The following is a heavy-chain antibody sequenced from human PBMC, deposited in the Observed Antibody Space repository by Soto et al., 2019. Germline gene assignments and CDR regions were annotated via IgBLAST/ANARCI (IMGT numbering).Heavy chain of an antibody. J-gene: IGHJ5*02. CDR1: GYTFTSYD. Sequence: QVQLVQSGAEVKKPGASVKVSCKTSGYTFTSYDINWVRQATGQGLEWMGWINPNSGNTGYAQKFQGRVTMTRNTSIRTAYMELSRLGSEDTAVYYCARETVSWFDPWGQGTVVTVSS. V-gene: IGHV1-8*01. CDR2: INPNSGNT. D-gene: IGHD3-16*01. CDR3: ARETVSWFDP.